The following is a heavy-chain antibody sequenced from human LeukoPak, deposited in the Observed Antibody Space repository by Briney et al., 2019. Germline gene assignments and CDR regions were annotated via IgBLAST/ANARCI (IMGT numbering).Heavy chain of an antibody. V-gene: IGHV3-21*01. J-gene: IGHJ3*02. CDR1: GFTFGSYS. Sequence: GGSLRLSCAASGFTFGSYSMNWVRQAPGKGLEWVSSISSSSSYIYYADSVKGRFTISRDNAKNSLYLQMNSLRAEDTAVYYCAREGAGAFDIWGQGTMVTVSS. CDR3: AREGAGAFDI. CDR2: ISSSSSYI. D-gene: IGHD1-26*01.